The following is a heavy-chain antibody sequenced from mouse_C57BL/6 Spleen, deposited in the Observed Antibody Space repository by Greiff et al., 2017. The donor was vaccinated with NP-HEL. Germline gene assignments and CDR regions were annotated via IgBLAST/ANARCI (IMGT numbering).Heavy chain of an antibody. J-gene: IGHJ4*01. CDR1: GFTFSSYT. CDR3: ARRGVVAYYYTMDY. CDR2: ISGGGGNT. Sequence: EVQVVESGGGLVKPGGSLKLSCAASGFTFSSYTMSWVRQTPEKRLEWVATISGGGGNTYYPDSVKGRFTISRDNAKNTLYLQMSSLRSEDTALYYCARRGVVAYYYTMDYWGQGTSVTVSS. V-gene: IGHV5-9*01. D-gene: IGHD1-1*01.